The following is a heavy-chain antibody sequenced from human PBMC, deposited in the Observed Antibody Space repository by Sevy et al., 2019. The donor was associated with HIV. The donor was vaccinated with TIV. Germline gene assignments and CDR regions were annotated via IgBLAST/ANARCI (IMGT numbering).Heavy chain of an antibody. J-gene: IGHJ5*02. CDR2: ISSSGTTI. V-gene: IGHV3-48*01. CDR1: GFSFSTYS. CDR3: AREDWFDP. Sequence: GGSLRLSCAASGFSFSTYSMNWVRQAPGKGLEWVSYISSSGTTIYYADSVKARFTISRDNAKNSLYLQMNSLRAEDTAVYYCAREDWFDPWGQGTLVTVSS.